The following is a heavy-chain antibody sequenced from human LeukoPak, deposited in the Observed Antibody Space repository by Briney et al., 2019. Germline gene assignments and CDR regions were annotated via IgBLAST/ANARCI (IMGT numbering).Heavy chain of an antibody. J-gene: IGHJ4*02. CDR1: AFTFSDYY. Sequence: GGSLRLSCAASAFTFSDYYMSWIRQAPGKGLEWVSYISSSSGTIYYADSVKGRFTISRDNAKNSLYLQMNSLRAEDTAVYYCAREDTSLAYFDYWGQGTLVTVSS. V-gene: IGHV3-11*04. CDR2: ISSSSGTI. CDR3: AREDTSLAYFDY. D-gene: IGHD2-2*01.